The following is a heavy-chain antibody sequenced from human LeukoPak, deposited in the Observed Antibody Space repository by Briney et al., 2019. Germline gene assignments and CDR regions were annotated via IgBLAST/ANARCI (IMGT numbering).Heavy chain of an antibody. J-gene: IGHJ4*02. CDR1: GFTFSSYG. CDR3: ARDSAGNDY. V-gene: IGHV3-30*03. Sequence: GGSLRLSCAASGFTFSSYGMHWVRQAPGKGLEWVAVISYDGSNKYYADSVKGRFTISRDNAKNSLYLQMNSLRAEDTAMYYCARDSAGNDYWGQGTLVTVSS. D-gene: IGHD6-13*01. CDR2: ISYDGSNK.